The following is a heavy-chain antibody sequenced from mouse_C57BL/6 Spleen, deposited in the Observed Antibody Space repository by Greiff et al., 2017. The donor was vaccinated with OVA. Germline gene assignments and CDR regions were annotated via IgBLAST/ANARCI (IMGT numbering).Heavy chain of an antibody. Sequence: QVQLKQPGAELVMPGASVKLSCKASGYTFTSYWMHWVKQRPGQGLELIGEIDPSDSYTNYNQKFKGKSTLTVDKSSSTAYMQLSSLTSEDSAVYYCARRGTAQATMDYWGQGTSVTVSS. CDR3: ARRGTAQATMDY. CDR2: IDPSDSYT. CDR1: GYTFTSYW. D-gene: IGHD3-2*02. J-gene: IGHJ4*01. V-gene: IGHV1-69*01.